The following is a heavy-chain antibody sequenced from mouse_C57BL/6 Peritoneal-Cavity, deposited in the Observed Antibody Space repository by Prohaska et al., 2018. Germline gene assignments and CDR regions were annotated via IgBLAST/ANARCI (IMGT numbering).Heavy chain of an antibody. J-gene: IGHJ3*01. CDR2: ISYDGSN. D-gene: IGHD2-5*01. CDR3: ASSNYAWFAY. CDR1: GYSITSGYY. Sequence: TISFTGYSITSGYYWNWIRQFPGNKLEWMGYISYDGSNNYNPSLKNRISITRDTSKNQFFLKLNYVTTEETATYYCASSNYAWFAYWGQGTLVTVSA. V-gene: IGHV3-6*01.